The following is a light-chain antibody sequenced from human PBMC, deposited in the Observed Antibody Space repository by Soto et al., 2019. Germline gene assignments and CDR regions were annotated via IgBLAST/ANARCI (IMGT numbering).Light chain of an antibody. CDR1: QNINDL. CDR3: QQSSNIPYT. J-gene: IGKJ2*01. CDR2: MAS. Sequence: DIQLTQSPSSLSASVGDRVTITCRASQNINDLLYWYQQKPGKAPNLLIYMASRLQSGVPSRFSGSGSGTDFTLTISSLQPEDAATYYCQQSSNIPYTFGQGTKLEIK. V-gene: IGKV1-39*01.